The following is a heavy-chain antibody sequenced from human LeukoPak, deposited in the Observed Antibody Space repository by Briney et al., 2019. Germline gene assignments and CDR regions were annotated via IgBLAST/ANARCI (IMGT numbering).Heavy chain of an antibody. CDR2: INHSGST. J-gene: IGHJ4*02. CDR3: AGSVLGYSYGLHIDY. CDR1: SGSFSGYY. V-gene: IGHV4-34*01. Sequence: SETLSLTCAVYSGSFSGYYWSWIRQPPGKGLEWIGEINHSGSTNYNPSLKSRVTISVDTSKNQFSLKLSSLTAADTAVYYCAGSVLGYSYGLHIDYWGQGTLVTVSS. D-gene: IGHD5-18*01.